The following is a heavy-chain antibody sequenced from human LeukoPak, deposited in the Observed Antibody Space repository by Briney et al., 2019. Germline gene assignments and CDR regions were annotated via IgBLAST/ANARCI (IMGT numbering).Heavy chain of an antibody. CDR3: AKTDKFMVQGYYFDY. J-gene: IGHJ4*02. CDR1: GGTFSSYA. D-gene: IGHD3-10*01. CDR2: IIPILGIA. Sequence: SVKVSCKASGGTFSSYAISWVRQAPGQGLEWMGRIIPILGIANYAQKFQGRVTITADKSTSTAYMELSSLRSEDTAVYYCAKTDKFMVQGYYFDYWGQGTLVTVSS. V-gene: IGHV1-69*04.